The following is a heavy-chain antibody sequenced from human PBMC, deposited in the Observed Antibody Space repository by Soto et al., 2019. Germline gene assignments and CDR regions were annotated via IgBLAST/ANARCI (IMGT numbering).Heavy chain of an antibody. Sequence: QVQLVQSGAEVKKPGASVKVSCKASVYTFTSYGISWVRQAPGQGLEWMGWISAYNGNTNYAQKLQGRVTMTTDTSTSTANMELRSLRSDDTAVYYCARGLGLVVPAATLYCDYWGQGTLVTVSS. CDR3: ARGLGLVVPAATLYCDY. D-gene: IGHD2-2*01. CDR2: ISAYNGNT. CDR1: VYTFTSYG. V-gene: IGHV1-18*01. J-gene: IGHJ4*02.